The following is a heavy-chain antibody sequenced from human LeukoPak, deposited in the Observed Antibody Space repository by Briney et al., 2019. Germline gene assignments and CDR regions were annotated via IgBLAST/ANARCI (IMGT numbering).Heavy chain of an antibody. V-gene: IGHV3-74*01. D-gene: IGHD6-6*01. J-gene: IGHJ4*02. CDR2: INSDGSST. Sequence: GGTLRLSCAASGFTFSSYGMTWVRQAPGKGLVWVSRINSDGSSTSYADSVKGRFTISRDNAKNTLYLQMNSLRADDTAVYYCARGGKYSSSAFDYWGQGTLVTVSS. CDR1: GFTFSSYG. CDR3: ARGGKYSSSAFDY.